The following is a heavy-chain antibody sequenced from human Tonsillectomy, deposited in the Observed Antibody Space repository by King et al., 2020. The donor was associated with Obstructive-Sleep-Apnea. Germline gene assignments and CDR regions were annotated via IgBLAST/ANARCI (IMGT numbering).Heavy chain of an antibody. J-gene: IGHJ4*02. D-gene: IGHD3-10*01. CDR3: ARDFDYHGSGTYFDY. CDR2: ISSSDTTI. Sequence: VQLVESGGGLVKPGGSLRLSCEASGFTFTDFYMSWIRQAPGKGLEWISYISSSDTTIYYADSVKGRFTISRDNAKNSLYLQMNSLRAEDTAVYYCARDFDYHGSGTYFDYWGKGTLVTVSS. V-gene: IGHV3-11*01. CDR1: GFTFTDFY.